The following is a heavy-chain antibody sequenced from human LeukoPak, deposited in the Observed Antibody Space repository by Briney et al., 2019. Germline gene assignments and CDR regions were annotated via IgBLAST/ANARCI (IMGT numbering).Heavy chain of an antibody. CDR1: GGTFSSYA. Sequence: SVKVSCKASGGTFSSYAISWVRQAPGQGREWMGRIIPIFGTANYAQKFQGRVTINTDESTRTVYMEVSSLRSEDTAVYYCARDLGGGYYGSGSYYAVWFDPWGQGTLVTVSS. CDR3: ARDLGGGYYGSGSYYAVWFDP. D-gene: IGHD3-10*01. V-gene: IGHV1-69*05. CDR2: IIPIFGTA. J-gene: IGHJ5*02.